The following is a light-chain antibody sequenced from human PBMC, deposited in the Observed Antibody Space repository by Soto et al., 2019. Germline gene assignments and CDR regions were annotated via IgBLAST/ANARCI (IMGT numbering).Light chain of an antibody. CDR2: EGS. V-gene: IGLV2-23*01. CDR3: CSYAGSSTYV. J-gene: IGLJ1*01. CDR1: SSDVGSYNL. Sequence: QSLLAQPGSVCGSTGQSITISCTRTSSDVGSYNLVSWYQQHPGKAPKLMIYEGSKRPSGVSNRFSGSKSGNTASLTISGLQAEDEADYYCCSYAGSSTYVFGTGTKVTVL.